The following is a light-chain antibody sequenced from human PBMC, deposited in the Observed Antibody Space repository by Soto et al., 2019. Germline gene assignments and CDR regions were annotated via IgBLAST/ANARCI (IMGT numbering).Light chain of an antibody. CDR3: CSYAGSNWV. Sequence: SALTQSASVSGSPGQSITISCTGTSGDVGSYNLVSWYQQHPGKAPKLMIYEVSKRPSGVSNRFSGSKSGNTASLTISGLQAEDEADYYCCSYAGSNWVFGGGTQLTVL. J-gene: IGLJ3*02. V-gene: IGLV2-23*02. CDR1: SGDVGSYNL. CDR2: EVS.